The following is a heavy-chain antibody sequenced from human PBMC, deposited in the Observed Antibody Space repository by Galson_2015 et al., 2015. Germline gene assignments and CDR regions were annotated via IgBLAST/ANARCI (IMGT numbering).Heavy chain of an antibody. CDR2: ISYDGSNK. D-gene: IGHD4-23*01. CDR3: ASLTTVVTNDPFDY. J-gene: IGHJ4*02. Sequence: SLRLSCAASGVTFSRYAMHWVRQAPGNGLEWGAVISYDGSNKYYADSVKGRFTIFRDNSKNTLYLQMNSLRAEDTAVYYCASLTTVVTNDPFDYWGQGTLVTVSS. CDR1: GVTFSRYA. V-gene: IGHV3-30-3*01.